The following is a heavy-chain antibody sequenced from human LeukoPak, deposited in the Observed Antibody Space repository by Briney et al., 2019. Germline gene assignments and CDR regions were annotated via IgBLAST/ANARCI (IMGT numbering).Heavy chain of an antibody. CDR2: ISSSSSTI. Sequence: GGSLRLSCAASGFIFSSYSMNWVRQAPGKGLEWVSFISSSSSTIYYAASVKGRFTISRDNAKSSLYLQMNSLRAEDTAVYYCARDRGGSYSAIDYWGQGTLVTVSS. V-gene: IGHV3-48*04. J-gene: IGHJ4*02. CDR3: ARDRGGSYSAIDY. CDR1: GFIFSSYS. D-gene: IGHD1-26*01.